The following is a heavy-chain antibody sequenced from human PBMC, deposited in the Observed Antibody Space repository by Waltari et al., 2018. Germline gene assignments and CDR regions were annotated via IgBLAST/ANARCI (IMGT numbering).Heavy chain of an antibody. Sequence: YAMHWVRQAPGKGLEWVAVISYDGSNKYYADSVKGRFTISRDNSKNTLYLQMNSLRAEDTAVYYCARFVVYYGMDVWGQGTTVTVSS. J-gene: IGHJ6*02. CDR2: ISYDGSNK. CDR1: YA. CDR3: ARFVVYYGMDV. D-gene: IGHD2-15*01. V-gene: IGHV3-30*04.